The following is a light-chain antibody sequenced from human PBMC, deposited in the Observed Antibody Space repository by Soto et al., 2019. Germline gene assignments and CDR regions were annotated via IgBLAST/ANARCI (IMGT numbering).Light chain of an antibody. J-gene: IGKJ4*01. CDR2: AAS. CDR1: QSISSY. CDR3: QQYGSPLT. V-gene: IGKV1-39*01. Sequence: DIQMTQSPSSLSASVGDRVTITCRASQSISSYLNCYQQKPGKAPKLLIYAASSLQSGVPSRFSGSGSGTDFTLTISRLEPEDFAVYYCQQYGSPLTFGGGTKVDIK.